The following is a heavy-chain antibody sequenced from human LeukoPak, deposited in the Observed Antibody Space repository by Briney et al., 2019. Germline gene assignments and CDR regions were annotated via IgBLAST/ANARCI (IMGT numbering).Heavy chain of an antibody. Sequence: PSETLSLTCTVSGGSISSYYWSWIRQPPGKGLEWIGYIYYSGSTNYNPSLKSRVTISVDTSKNQFSLKLSFVTAADTAVYYCAALPSRYYDILTGYPRGEYWGQGTLVTVSS. CDR3: AALPSRYYDILTGYPRGEY. CDR1: GGSISSYY. D-gene: IGHD3-9*01. J-gene: IGHJ4*02. V-gene: IGHV4-59*01. CDR2: IYYSGST.